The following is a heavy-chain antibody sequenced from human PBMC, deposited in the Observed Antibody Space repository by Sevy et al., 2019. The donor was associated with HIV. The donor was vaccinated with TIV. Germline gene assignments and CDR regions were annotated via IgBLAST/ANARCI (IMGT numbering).Heavy chain of an antibody. CDR1: GFTFSNAW. CDR3: TSSYYDYVLGSYRSNDY. V-gene: IGHV3-15*01. Sequence: GGSLRLSCAASGFTFSNAWMSWVRQAPGKGLEWVGRIKSKTDGGTTDYAATVKGRFTISRDDSKNTLYLQMNSLKTEDTAVYYCTSSYYDYVLGSYRSNDYWGQGTLVTVSS. CDR2: IKSKTDGGTT. D-gene: IGHD3-16*02. J-gene: IGHJ4*02.